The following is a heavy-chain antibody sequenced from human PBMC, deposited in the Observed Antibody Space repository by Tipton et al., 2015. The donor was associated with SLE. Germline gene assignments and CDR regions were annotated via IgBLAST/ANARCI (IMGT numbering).Heavy chain of an antibody. CDR1: GGSFSGYY. V-gene: IGHV4-34*01. J-gene: IGHJ5*02. CDR3: ARGGGFDP. CDR2: INHSGST. D-gene: IGHD3-16*01. Sequence: TLSLTCAVYGGSFSGYYWSWIRQPPGKGLEWIGEINHSGSTNYNPSLKSRVTISVDTSKNQFSLTLSSVTAADTAVYYCARGGGFDPWGQGTLVTVSS.